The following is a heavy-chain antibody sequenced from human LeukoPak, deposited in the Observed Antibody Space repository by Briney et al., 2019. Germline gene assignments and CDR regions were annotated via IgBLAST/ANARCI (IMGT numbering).Heavy chain of an antibody. V-gene: IGHV3-30*04. J-gene: IGHJ6*04. CDR1: GFTFSSYA. D-gene: IGHD4-17*01. Sequence: GGSLRLSCAASGFTFSSYAMHWVRQAPGKGLEWVAVISYDGSNKYYADSVKGRFTISRDNSKNTLYLQMNSLRAEDTAVYYCAGHLYGDSPHGMDVWGKGTTVTVSS. CDR3: AGHLYGDSPHGMDV. CDR2: ISYDGSNK.